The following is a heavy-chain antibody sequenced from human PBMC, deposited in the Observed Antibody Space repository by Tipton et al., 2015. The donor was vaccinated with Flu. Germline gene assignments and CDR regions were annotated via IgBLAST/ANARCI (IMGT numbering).Heavy chain of an antibody. J-gene: IGHJ5*01. CDR1: SGSVSSKNW. D-gene: IGHD3-3*01. Sequence: TLSLTCTVSSGSVSSKNWWTWVHQAPGQGPEWIGKVYRDGTSDYNPSLRSRVTISIDKSKNQFSLRVNSVTAADTAVYYCARLFDTMYGVVVMVRLDSWGQGIKVTVSS. V-gene: IGHV4/OR15-8*02. CDR3: ARLFDTMYGVVVMVRLDS. CDR2: VYRDGTS.